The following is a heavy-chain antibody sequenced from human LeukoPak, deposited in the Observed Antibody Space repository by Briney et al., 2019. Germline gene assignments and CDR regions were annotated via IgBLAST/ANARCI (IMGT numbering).Heavy chain of an antibody. J-gene: IGHJ3*02. CDR3: ARDSSGWYRDASDI. D-gene: IGHD6-19*01. V-gene: IGHV1-18*01. CDR1: GYTFTSYG. Sequence: VASVKVSCKASGYTFTSYGISWVRQAPGQGLEWMGWISAYNGNTNYAQKLQGRVTMTTDTSTSTAYMELRSLRSDDTAVYYCARDSSGWYRDASDIWGQGTMVTVSS. CDR2: ISAYNGNT.